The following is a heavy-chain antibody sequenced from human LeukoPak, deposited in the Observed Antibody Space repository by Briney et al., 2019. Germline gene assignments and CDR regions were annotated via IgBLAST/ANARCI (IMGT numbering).Heavy chain of an antibody. Sequence: SETLSLTCTVSGGSISSSSYYWGWIRQPPGKGLEWIGSIYYSGSTYYNPSLKSRVTISVDTSKNQFSLKLSSVTAADTAVYYCARVVVVPAAITPNWFDPWGQGTLVTVSS. CDR1: GGSISSSSYY. V-gene: IGHV4-39*01. D-gene: IGHD2-2*02. J-gene: IGHJ5*02. CDR2: IYYSGST. CDR3: ARVVVVPAAITPNWFDP.